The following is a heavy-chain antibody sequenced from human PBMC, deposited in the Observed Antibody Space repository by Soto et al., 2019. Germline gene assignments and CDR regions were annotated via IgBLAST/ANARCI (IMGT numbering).Heavy chain of an antibody. J-gene: IGHJ4*02. CDR3: AREKGLRLDY. Sequence: GGSLRLCCAASGFAFGSLAMHWVRQAPGKGLEWVAMTSYDGSNIYYGDSMKGRFTISRDNPKNTLFLQMSDLRVEDSAVYYCAREKGLRLDYWGRGTLVTVSS. CDR2: TSYDGSNI. V-gene: IGHV3-30-3*01. CDR1: GFAFGSLA. D-gene: IGHD3-22*01.